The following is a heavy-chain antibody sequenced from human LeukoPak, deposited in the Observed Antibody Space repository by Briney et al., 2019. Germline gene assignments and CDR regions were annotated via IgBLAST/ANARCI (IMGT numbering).Heavy chain of an antibody. Sequence: GGSLRLSCAASGFTVSSNYMSWVRQAPGKGLEWVSIIYSGGSTYYADSVKGRFTISRDNSKNTLHLQMNSLRAEDTAVYYCAREGIVGSTRDYWGQGTLVTVSS. V-gene: IGHV3-53*01. CDR2: IYSGGST. D-gene: IGHD1-26*01. CDR1: GFTVSSNY. J-gene: IGHJ4*02. CDR3: AREGIVGSTRDY.